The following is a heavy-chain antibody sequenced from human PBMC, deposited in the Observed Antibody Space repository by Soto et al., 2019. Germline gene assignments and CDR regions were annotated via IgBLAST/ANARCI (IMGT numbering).Heavy chain of an antibody. Sequence: GGSLRLSCAASGFTFSSYAMSWVRQAPGKGLEWVSAISGSGGRTYYADSVKGRFTISRDNSKNTLYLQMNSLSAEDTAVYYCAKDVYYYGSGSYHLAFDYWGQGTLVIVSS. CDR3: AKDVYYYGSGSYHLAFDY. J-gene: IGHJ4*02. D-gene: IGHD3-10*01. CDR2: ISGSGGRT. CDR1: GFTFSSYA. V-gene: IGHV3-23*01.